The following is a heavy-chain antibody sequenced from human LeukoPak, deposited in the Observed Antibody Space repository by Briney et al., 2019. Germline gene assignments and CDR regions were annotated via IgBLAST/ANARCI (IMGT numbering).Heavy chain of an antibody. Sequence: GGSLRLSCAASGFTFSTYWMSWVRQAPGKGLEWVAHIKPDGSETHYVDSVKGRFTISRDNAKNSLHLQMNSLRAEDTAVYYCARDGSDMGDSWGQGTLVTVSS. J-gene: IGHJ4*02. CDR1: GFTFSTYW. V-gene: IGHV3-7*03. D-gene: IGHD2-21*01. CDR2: IKPDGSET. CDR3: ARDGSDMGDS.